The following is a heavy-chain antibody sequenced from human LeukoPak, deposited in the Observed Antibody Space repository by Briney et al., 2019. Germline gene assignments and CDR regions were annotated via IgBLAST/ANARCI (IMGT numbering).Heavy chain of an antibody. V-gene: IGHV3-23*01. Sequence: GGSLRLSCTASGFTFSSYAMSWVRQAPGKGLEWVSAISGSGGSTYYADSMKGRFTISRGNSKNTLYLQMNSLRAEDTAVYYCAKEIQLWSGGYYFDYWGQGTLVTVSS. D-gene: IGHD5-18*01. CDR1: GFTFSSYA. CDR2: ISGSGGST. J-gene: IGHJ4*02. CDR3: AKEIQLWSGGYYFDY.